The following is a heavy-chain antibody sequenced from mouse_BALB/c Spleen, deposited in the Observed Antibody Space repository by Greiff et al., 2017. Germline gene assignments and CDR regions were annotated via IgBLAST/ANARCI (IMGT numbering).Heavy chain of an antibody. CDR2: IDPENGNT. CDR1: GFNIKDYY. D-gene: IGHD2-1*01. Sequence: VQLKESGAELVRPGALVKLSCKASGFNIKDYYMYWVKQRPEQGLEWIGWIDPENGNTIYDPTFPGKASITADTSSNTDYLQLSSLTSEDTAVYYCASGNRYAMDYWGQGTSVTVSS. J-gene: IGHJ4*01. CDR3: ASGNRYAMDY. V-gene: IGHV14-1*02.